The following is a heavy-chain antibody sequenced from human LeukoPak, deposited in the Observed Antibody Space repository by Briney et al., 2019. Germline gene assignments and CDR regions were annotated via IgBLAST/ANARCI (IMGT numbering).Heavy chain of an antibody. V-gene: IGHV3-48*01. CDR1: GFTFSNYM. Sequence: GEALRLSCGTSGFTFSNYMMNRVRQAPGKVLEWVSYITSSSSTMFYADSVKGRFTISRDNAENSMYLQMNNLRVEDTAVYYCARLAIRGIDFSNPEFDPWGQGTLLTVPS. D-gene: IGHD4-11*01. CDR3: ARLAIRGIDFSNPEFDP. J-gene: IGHJ5*02. CDR2: ITSSSSTM.